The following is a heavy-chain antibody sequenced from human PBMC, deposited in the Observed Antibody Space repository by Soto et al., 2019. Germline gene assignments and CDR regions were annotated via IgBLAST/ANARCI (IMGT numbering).Heavy chain of an antibody. CDR1: GFTISGKKY. V-gene: IGHV3-53*01. D-gene: IGHD1-1*01. Sequence: DVQLVESGGGLIQPGESLRLSCAAFGFTISGKKYVAWVRQAPGKGLEWVSALYDLDGSFYAASVKGRFTTPSDSSKDHVKLQIEYPGPDYTADFCCANWLGREQGFDVWGQGKTVNVSS. J-gene: IGHJ3*01. CDR2: LYDLDGS. CDR3: ANWLGREQGFDV.